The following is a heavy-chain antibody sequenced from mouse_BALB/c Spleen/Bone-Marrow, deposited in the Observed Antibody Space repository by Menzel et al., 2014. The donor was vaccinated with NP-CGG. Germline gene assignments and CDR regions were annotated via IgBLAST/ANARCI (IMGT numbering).Heavy chain of an antibody. CDR2: IRNKANGYTT. CDR1: GFTFTDYF. J-gene: IGHJ4*01. CDR3: ASAYALDS. V-gene: IGHV7-3*02. Sequence: VQLKDSGGGLVQPGGSLRLSCATSGFTFTDYFMTWVRQPPGKALEWLGFIRNKANGYTTMYSASVKGWFTISRDNSQSILYLQMNTLRPEDSATYYCASAYALDSWGPGTSVTVSS.